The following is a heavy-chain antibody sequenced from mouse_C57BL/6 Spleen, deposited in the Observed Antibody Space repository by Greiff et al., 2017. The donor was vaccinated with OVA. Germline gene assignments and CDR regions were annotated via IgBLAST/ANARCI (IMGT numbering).Heavy chain of an antibody. CDR1: GYAFSSSW. D-gene: IGHD1-1*01. Sequence: VQLVESGPELVKPGASVKISCKASGYAFSSSWMNWVKQRPGKGLEWIGRIYPGDGDTNYNGKFKGKATLTADKSSSTAYMQLSSLTSEDSAVYFCAGGGSSPYWYFDVWGTGTTVTVSS. CDR3: AGGGSSPYWYFDV. J-gene: IGHJ1*03. CDR2: IYPGDGDT. V-gene: IGHV1-82*01.